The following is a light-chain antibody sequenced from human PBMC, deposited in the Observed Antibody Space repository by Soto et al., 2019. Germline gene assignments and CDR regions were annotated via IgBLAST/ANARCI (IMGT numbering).Light chain of an antibody. CDR3: QQRSNWPPIT. CDR2: GAS. J-gene: IGKJ5*01. CDR1: QSIANY. Sequence: EIVLTQSPATLSLSPGERATLSCRASQSIANYLAWYQQTPGQAPSLVIYGASNRATDIPARFSGSGCGTDFTLTTSSLEPEDFLVYYCQQRSNWPPITFGQGTRLEIK. V-gene: IGKV3-11*01.